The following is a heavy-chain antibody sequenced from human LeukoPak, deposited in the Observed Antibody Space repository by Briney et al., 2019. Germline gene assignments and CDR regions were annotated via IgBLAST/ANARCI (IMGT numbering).Heavy chain of an antibody. Sequence: PGGSLRLSCAASGFTFSSYAMSWVRQAPGKGLEWVSAISGSGSSTYYADSVKGRFTISRDNSKNTLYLQMNSLRAEDTAVYYCAKTRGYDWIYGMDVWGQGTTVTVSS. CDR2: ISGSGSST. CDR3: AKTRGYDWIYGMDV. D-gene: IGHD5-12*01. CDR1: GFTFSSYA. J-gene: IGHJ6*02. V-gene: IGHV3-23*01.